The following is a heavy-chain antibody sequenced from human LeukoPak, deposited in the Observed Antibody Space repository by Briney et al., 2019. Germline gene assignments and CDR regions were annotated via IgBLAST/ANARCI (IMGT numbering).Heavy chain of an antibody. J-gene: IGHJ4*02. D-gene: IGHD3-22*01. CDR1: GRSISSYY. V-gene: IGHV4-59*01. CDR3: ARVDTYGSSGYGYDY. CDR2: IYYSGST. Sequence: SETLSLTCIDSGRSISSYYWRWIRQPPGKGLEWIGYIYYSGSTNYNPSLKSRVTISVDTSKNQFSLKLSSVTAADPAVYYWARVDTYGSSGYGYDYWGQGTLVTVSS.